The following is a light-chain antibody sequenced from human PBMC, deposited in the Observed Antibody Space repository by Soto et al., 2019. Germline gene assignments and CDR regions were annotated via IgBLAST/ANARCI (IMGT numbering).Light chain of an antibody. CDR3: QQYYTTPWT. CDR1: QSLLYSSSNRNY. V-gene: IGKV4-1*01. CDR2: WAS. J-gene: IGKJ1*01. Sequence: DIVLTQSPDSLAVSLGERATINCKSSQSLLYSSSNRNYLAWYQQKPGQPPNLLIYWASTRESGVPDRFSGSGSGTDFTLTISALQAEDVAVYYCQQYYTTPWTFGQGTRVEIK.